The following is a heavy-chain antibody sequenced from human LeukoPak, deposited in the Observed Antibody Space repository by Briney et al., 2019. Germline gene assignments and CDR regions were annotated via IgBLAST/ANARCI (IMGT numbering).Heavy chain of an antibody. Sequence: GGSLRLSCAASGFTFSDYWIHWVRQAPGKGLVWVSRINTDGSITNYADSVKGRFSISRDNAKNTLYLQMSSLRAEDTAVYYCARDRGPRTGFMVREAYDYWGQXTLVTVSS. CDR3: ARDRGPRTGFMVREAYDY. CDR2: INTDGSIT. D-gene: IGHD3-10*01. J-gene: IGHJ4*02. V-gene: IGHV3-74*01. CDR1: GFTFSDYW.